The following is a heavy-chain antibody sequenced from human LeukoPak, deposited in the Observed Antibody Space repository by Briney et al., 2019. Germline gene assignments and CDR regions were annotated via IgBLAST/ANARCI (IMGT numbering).Heavy chain of an antibody. CDR3: ARRIVAAGNDAFDI. J-gene: IGHJ3*02. D-gene: IGHD6-13*01. CDR2: IYYNGGT. Sequence: PSETLSLTCTVSGGSISSSTYYWGWIRQPPGKGLEWIGSIYYNGGTYYNPSLKGRVTISVDTSKNQFSLKLSSVTAADTAIYYCARRIVAAGNDAFDIWGQGTMVTVSS. V-gene: IGHV4-39*01. CDR1: GGSISSSTYY.